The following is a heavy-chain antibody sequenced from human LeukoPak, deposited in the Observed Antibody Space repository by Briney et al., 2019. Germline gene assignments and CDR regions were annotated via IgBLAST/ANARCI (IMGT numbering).Heavy chain of an antibody. J-gene: IGHJ4*02. CDR3: ARDAVTSAYSSTWYGTTLDY. D-gene: IGHD6-13*01. Sequence: ASVKVSCKASGYTFTGYYMHWVRQAPGQGLEWMGWINPNSGGTNYAQKFQGRVTMTRDTSISTAYMELSRLRSDDTAMYYCARDAVTSAYSSTWYGTTLDYWGQGTLVTVSS. V-gene: IGHV1-2*02. CDR2: INPNSGGT. CDR1: GYTFTGYY.